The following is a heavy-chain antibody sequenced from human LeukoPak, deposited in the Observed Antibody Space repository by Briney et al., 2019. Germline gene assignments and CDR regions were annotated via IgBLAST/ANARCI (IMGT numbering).Heavy chain of an antibody. Sequence: PSETLSLTCTVSGGSISSYYWSWIRQPAGKGLEWIGRIYTSGNTKYNPSLKSRVTISIDTSKNQFSLKLSSVTAADTAVYFCARMTSVSRYYYYYYMDVWGKGTTVTISS. D-gene: IGHD4-17*01. J-gene: IGHJ6*03. CDR1: GGSISSYY. V-gene: IGHV4-4*07. CDR3: ARMTSVSRYYYYYYMDV. CDR2: IYTSGNT.